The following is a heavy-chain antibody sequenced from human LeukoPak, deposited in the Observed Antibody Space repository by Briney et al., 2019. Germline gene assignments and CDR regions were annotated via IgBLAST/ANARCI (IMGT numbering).Heavy chain of an antibody. J-gene: IGHJ3*02. Sequence: SETLSLTCTVSGASINSYYWSWIRQPPGKGLEWIGYIYSSGSTNYNPSLKSRVTISVDTSKNQFSLKLSSVTAADTAVYYCACLTTADAFDIWGQGTMVTVSS. CDR1: GASINSYY. V-gene: IGHV4-59*01. CDR2: IYSSGST. CDR3: ACLTTADAFDI. D-gene: IGHD3-22*01.